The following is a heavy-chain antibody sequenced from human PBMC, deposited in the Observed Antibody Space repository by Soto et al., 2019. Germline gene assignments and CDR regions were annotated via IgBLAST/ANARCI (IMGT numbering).Heavy chain of an antibody. D-gene: IGHD3-3*01. J-gene: IGHJ4*02. V-gene: IGHV4-39*02. CDR1: GGPISSSSYY. CDR2: IYYSGST. CDR3: ARELRFLEWLLSFDY. Sequence: QLQLQESGPGLVKPSETLSLTCTVSGGPISSSSYYWGWIRQPPGKGLEWIGSIYYSGSTYYNPSLKSRVTISVDTSKNQCSLKLSSVTAADTAVYYCARELRFLEWLLSFDYWGQGTLVTVSS.